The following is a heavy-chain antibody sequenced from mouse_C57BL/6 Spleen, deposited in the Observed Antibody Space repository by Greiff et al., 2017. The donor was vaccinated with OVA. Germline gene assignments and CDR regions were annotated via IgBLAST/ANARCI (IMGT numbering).Heavy chain of an antibody. D-gene: IGHD2-3*01. CDR2: IHPNSGST. Sequence: QVQLQQPGAELVKPGASVKLSCKASGYTFTSYWMHWVKQRPGQGLEWIGIIHPNSGSTNYNEKFKSKATLTVDKSSSTAYMQLSSLTSEDSAVYYCARDFDGYYDDWGQGTTLTVSS. V-gene: IGHV1-64*01. J-gene: IGHJ2*01. CDR1: GYTFTSYW. CDR3: ARDFDGYYDD.